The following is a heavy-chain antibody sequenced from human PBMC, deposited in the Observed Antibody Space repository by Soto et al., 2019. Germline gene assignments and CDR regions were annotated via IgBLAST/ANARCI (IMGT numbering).Heavy chain of an antibody. CDR2: ISGSGGST. CDR3: AKDLESGYSGYPYYGMDV. V-gene: IGHV3-23*01. Sequence: PGGSLRLSCAASGFTFSSYAMSWVRQAPGKGLEWVSAISGSGGSTYYADSVKGRFTISRDNSKNTLYLQMNSLRAEDTAVYYCAKDLESGYSGYPYYGMDVWGQGTTVTVSS. D-gene: IGHD5-12*01. J-gene: IGHJ6*02. CDR1: GFTFSSYA.